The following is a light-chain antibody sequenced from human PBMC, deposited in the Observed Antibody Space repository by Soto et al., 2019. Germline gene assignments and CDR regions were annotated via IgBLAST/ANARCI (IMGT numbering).Light chain of an antibody. V-gene: IGKV3-15*01. CDR2: GAS. Sequence: EIVMTQSPATLSVSPGERATLSCRASQSVSSNLAWYQQKPGQAPRLLIYGASTRATGIPARFSGSRSGTEFTLTISSLQSEDFALYYCQQYNNWPYTFGQATKLEIK. CDR3: QQYNNWPYT. CDR1: QSVSSN. J-gene: IGKJ2*01.